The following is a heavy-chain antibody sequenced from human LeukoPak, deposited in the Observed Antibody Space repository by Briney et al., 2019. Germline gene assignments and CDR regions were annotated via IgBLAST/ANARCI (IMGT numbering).Heavy chain of an antibody. CDR2: ISSSSSYI. J-gene: IGHJ4*02. V-gene: IGHV3-21*04. CDR1: GFTFSSYS. CDR3: AKDRLIAVAGTSYYFDY. Sequence: PGGSLRLSCAASGFTFSSYSMNWVRQAPGKGLEWVSSISSSSSYIYYADSVKGRFTISRDNSKNTLYLQMNSLRVEDTAVYSCAKDRLIAVAGTSYYFDYWGQGTLVTVSS. D-gene: IGHD6-19*01.